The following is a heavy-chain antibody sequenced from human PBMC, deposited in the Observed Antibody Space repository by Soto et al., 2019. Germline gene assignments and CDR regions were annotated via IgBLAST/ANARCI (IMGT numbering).Heavy chain of an antibody. D-gene: IGHD2-2*01. Sequence: EVQVVESGGGLVKPGGSLRLSCTASGSTFRTYGMNWVRQAPGKGLEWVSSISNSGDYIYYADSVQGRFTISRDNAKNSLDLKMNSLRAEDTAVYCCARDESAGSSIRYWGQGSLVTVSS. CDR2: ISNSGDYI. V-gene: IGHV3-21*01. J-gene: IGHJ4*02. CDR1: GSTFRTYG. CDR3: ARDESAGSSIRY.